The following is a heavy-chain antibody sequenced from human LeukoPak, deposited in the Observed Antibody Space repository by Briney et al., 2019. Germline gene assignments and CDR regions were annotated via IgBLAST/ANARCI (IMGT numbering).Heavy chain of an antibody. V-gene: IGHV3-23*01. Sequence: PGRSLRLSCAASGFTFSTYGMSWVRQAPGKGLEWVSGISGSGGSTYYADSVEGRFTISRDNSKSTLYLQMNSLRAEDTAVYFCAKDRRGSGNHYTDFDYWGQGTLVTVSS. CDR1: GFTFSTYG. CDR3: AKDRRGSGNHYTDFDY. J-gene: IGHJ4*02. D-gene: IGHD3-10*01. CDR2: ISGSGGST.